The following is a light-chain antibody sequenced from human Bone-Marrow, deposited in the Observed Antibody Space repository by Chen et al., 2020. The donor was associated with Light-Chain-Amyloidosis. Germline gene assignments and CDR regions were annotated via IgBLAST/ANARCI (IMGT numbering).Light chain of an antibody. V-gene: IGLV2-23*02. Sequence: QSALTQTASVSGSPGQSITISCTGSSSDIGSYNLVSWYQHHPGKAPKLILLEVNKRPSGVSTRFSGYKSGNTASLTISGLQAEDEADYYCCSYAGRRTFWVFGGGTKLTVL. J-gene: IGLJ3*02. CDR2: EVN. CDR1: SSDIGSYNL. CDR3: CSYAGRRTFWV.